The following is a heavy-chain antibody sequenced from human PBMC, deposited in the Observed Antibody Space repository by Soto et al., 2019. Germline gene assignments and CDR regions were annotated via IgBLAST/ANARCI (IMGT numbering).Heavy chain of an antibody. V-gene: IGHV1-3*01. D-gene: IGHD5-12*01. Sequence: ASVKVSCKAFGYTFTSYAMHWVRQAPGQRLEWMGWINAGNGNTKYSQKFQGRVTITRDTSASTAYMELSSLRSEDTAVYYCARVGYSGYDSLDYWGQGTLVTVSS. J-gene: IGHJ4*02. CDR2: INAGNGNT. CDR1: GYTFTSYA. CDR3: ARVGYSGYDSLDY.